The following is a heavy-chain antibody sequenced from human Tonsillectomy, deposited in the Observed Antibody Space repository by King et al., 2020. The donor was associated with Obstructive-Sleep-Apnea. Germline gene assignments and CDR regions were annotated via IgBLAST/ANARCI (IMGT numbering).Heavy chain of an antibody. CDR2: ILHSGIT. CDR1: GGSITGYY. J-gene: IGHJ4*02. Sequence: VQLQQSGPGLVKPSETLSLTCTVAGGSITGYYWSWLRQPPGKGLEWIAHILHSGITNYSPSLESRVTTSIDRANKQFSLNVRSVTAADTAVYYCARGNGWKDYWGQGTLVTVSS. V-gene: IGHV4-59*01. D-gene: IGHD6-19*01. CDR3: ARGNGWKDY.